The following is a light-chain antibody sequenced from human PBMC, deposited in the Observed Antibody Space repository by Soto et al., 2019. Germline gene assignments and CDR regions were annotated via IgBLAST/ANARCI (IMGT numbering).Light chain of an antibody. CDR3: ATWDDSRNGGV. CDR1: SSNIGSHA. V-gene: IGLV1-44*01. CDR2: SDN. Sequence: QSVLTQPPSASGTPGQRVTISCSGSSSNIGSHAVNWYQQLPGAAPKLLIYSDNQRPSGVPDRFSGSTSGTSASLAISGLQSEDEADYYCATWDDSRNGGVFGGGTKVTVL. J-gene: IGLJ3*02.